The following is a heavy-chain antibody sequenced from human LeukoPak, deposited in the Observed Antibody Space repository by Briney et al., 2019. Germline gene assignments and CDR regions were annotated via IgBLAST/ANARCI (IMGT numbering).Heavy chain of an antibody. CDR2: ISAYNGNT. J-gene: IGHJ4*02. D-gene: IGHD6-6*01. V-gene: IGHV1-18*01. Sequence: ASVKVSCTASGYTFTSYGISWVRQAPGQGLEWMGWISAYNGNTNYAQKLQGRVNMTTDTSTSTAYMELRSLRSDDTAVYYCAVSGQLGDYFDYWGQGTLVTVSS. CDR1: GYTFTSYG. CDR3: AVSGQLGDYFDY.